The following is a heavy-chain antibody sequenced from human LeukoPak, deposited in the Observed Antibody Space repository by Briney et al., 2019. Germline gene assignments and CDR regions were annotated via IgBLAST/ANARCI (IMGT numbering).Heavy chain of an antibody. J-gene: IGHJ3*02. CDR2: INSDGSST. CDR3: ARDLSNKILTTYYDVFDI. V-gene: IGHV3-74*01. Sequence: GGSLRLSCAASGFTFSSYWMHWVRQAPGKGLVWVSRINSDGSSTSYADSVKSRFTISRDNARNSLYLQMNSLRAEDTAVYYCARDLSNKILTTYYDVFDIWGQGTLVTVSS. D-gene: IGHD3-9*01. CDR1: GFTFSSYW.